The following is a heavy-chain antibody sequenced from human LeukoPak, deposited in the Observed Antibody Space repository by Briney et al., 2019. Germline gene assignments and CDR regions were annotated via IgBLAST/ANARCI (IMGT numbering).Heavy chain of an antibody. CDR3: ARAAATTRNGFGY. V-gene: IGHV4-59*08. Sequence: SETLSLTCTVSGGSISGYYWGWIRQPPGKGLEWIGYIYYSGNTNYNPSLKSRVTISVDTSKNQFSLKLSFVTAADTAVYFCARAAATTRNGFGYWGQGTLVTVSS. D-gene: IGHD1-26*01. CDR1: GGSISGYY. J-gene: IGHJ4*02. CDR2: IYYSGNT.